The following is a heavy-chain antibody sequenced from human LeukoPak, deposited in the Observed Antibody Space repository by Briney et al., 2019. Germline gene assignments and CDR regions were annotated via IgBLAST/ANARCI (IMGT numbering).Heavy chain of an antibody. J-gene: IGHJ4*02. CDR1: GFTFSNYA. Sequence: GGSLRLSCAASGFTFSNYAVSWVRQAPGKGLEWVSTISGSGDSTYHADSVKGRFSISRDNAKNTLYLQMNSLRVEDTAVYYCAKWDGMRDTSNWCGPLDSWGQGTLVTVSS. V-gene: IGHV3-23*01. CDR3: AKWDGMRDTSNWCGPLDS. CDR2: ISGSGDST. D-gene: IGHD6-13*01.